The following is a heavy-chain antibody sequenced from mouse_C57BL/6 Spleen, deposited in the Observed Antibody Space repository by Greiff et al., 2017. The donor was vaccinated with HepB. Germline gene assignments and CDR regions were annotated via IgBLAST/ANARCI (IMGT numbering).Heavy chain of an antibody. J-gene: IGHJ2*01. Sequence: EVKLMESEGGLVQPGSSMKLSCTASGFTFSDYYMAWVRQVPEKGLEWVANINYDGSSTYYLDSLKSRFIISRDNAKNILYLQMSSLKSEDTATYYCARREGNYGYDGGYFDYWGQGTTLTVSS. V-gene: IGHV5-16*01. D-gene: IGHD2-2*01. CDR3: ARREGNYGYDGGYFDY. CDR1: GFTFSDYY. CDR2: INYDGSST.